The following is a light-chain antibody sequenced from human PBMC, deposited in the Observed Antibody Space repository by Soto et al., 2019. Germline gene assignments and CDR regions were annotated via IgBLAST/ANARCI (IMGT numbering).Light chain of an antibody. CDR3: SSYTSSSTLPV. J-gene: IGLJ2*01. Sequence: QSALTQPASVSGSPGQSITISCTGTSSDVGGYNYVSWYQQHPGKAPKLMIYDVSNRLSGISNRFSGSKSGNTASLTISGLQAEDEADYYCSSYTSSSTLPVFGGGTQLTVL. V-gene: IGLV2-14*01. CDR2: DVS. CDR1: SSDVGGYNY.